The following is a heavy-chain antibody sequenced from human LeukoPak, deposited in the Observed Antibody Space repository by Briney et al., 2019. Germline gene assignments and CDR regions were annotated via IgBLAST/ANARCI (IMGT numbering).Heavy chain of an antibody. CDR1: AFTFSSYG. CDR2: ISYDGRNK. CDR3: AKDGSVRGPRVGAYDY. V-gene: IGHV3-30*18. D-gene: IGHD1-26*01. Sequence: GGSMRLSCAASAFTFSSYGMHWVRQAPGKGLEWVAVISYDGRNKSYADSVKGRLTISRDNSKNTLYMQMNSVRAEDTAVYYSAKDGSVRGPRVGAYDYWGQGTLVTGSS. J-gene: IGHJ4*02.